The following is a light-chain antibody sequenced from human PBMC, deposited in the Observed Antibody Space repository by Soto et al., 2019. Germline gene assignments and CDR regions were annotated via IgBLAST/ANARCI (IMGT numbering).Light chain of an antibody. J-gene: IGKJ5*01. CDR3: QQYYSTPIT. Sequence: DIVMTQSPDSLAVSLGERATINCKSSQSVLYSSNNKNYLAWYQQKPGQPPKLLIYWASTRESRVPDRFSGSGSGTDFTLTISSLQAEDVAVYYCQQYYSTPITFGQGTRLENK. CDR2: WAS. CDR1: QSVLYSSNNKNY. V-gene: IGKV4-1*01.